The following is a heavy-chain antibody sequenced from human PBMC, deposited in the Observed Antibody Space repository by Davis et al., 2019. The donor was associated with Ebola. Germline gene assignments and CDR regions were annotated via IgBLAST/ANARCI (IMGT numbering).Heavy chain of an antibody. CDR3: ARVGIVVVPAAPGGAFDI. J-gene: IGHJ3*02. V-gene: IGHV3-30-3*01. D-gene: IGHD2-2*01. Sequence: GGSLRLSCAASGFTFSSYAMHWVRQAPGKGLEWVAVISYDGSNKYYADSVKGRFTISRDNSKNTLYLQMNSPRAEDTAVYYCARVGIVVVPAAPGGAFDIWGQGTMVTVSS. CDR2: ISYDGSNK. CDR1: GFTFSSYA.